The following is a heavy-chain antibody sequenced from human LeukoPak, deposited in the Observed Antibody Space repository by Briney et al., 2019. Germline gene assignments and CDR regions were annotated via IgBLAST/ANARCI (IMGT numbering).Heavy chain of an antibody. D-gene: IGHD2-2*01. CDR3: ARARGRAMREGRATPGFYYYMDV. V-gene: IGHV1-69*13. J-gene: IGHJ6*03. CDR2: ILPVLGTA. Sequence: SVNVSCKASGGTFSSYAISWVRQAPGQGLEWMGGILPVLGTANYAQRFQGRVTITPAESTSTAYMELSSLRSEDTAVYFCARARGRAMREGRATPGFYYYMDVWGKGTTVTVSS. CDR1: GGTFSSYA.